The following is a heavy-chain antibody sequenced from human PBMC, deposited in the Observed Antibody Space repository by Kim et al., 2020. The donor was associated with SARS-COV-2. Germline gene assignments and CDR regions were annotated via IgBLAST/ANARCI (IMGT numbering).Heavy chain of an antibody. D-gene: IGHD6-6*01. Sequence: PTLKSRVTISVDTSRNPFSLKLSTVTAADTAVYYCARDGPIAARPVWFDPWGQGTLVTVSS. V-gene: IGHV4-34*01. J-gene: IGHJ5*02. CDR3: ARDGPIAARPVWFDP.